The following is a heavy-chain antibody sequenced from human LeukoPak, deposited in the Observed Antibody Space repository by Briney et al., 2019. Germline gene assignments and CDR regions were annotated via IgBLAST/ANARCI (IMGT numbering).Heavy chain of an antibody. CDR3: ARAGGYYDSSGYPRLNAFDI. D-gene: IGHD3-22*01. CDR1: GGSISSGGYY. Sequence: SETLSLTCTVSGGSISSGGYYWSWLRQPPGKGLEWIGYIYHSGSTYYNPSLKSRVTISVDRSKNQFSLKLSSVTAADTAVYYCARAGGYYDSSGYPRLNAFDIWGQGTMVTVSS. CDR2: IYHSGST. V-gene: IGHV4-30-2*01. J-gene: IGHJ3*02.